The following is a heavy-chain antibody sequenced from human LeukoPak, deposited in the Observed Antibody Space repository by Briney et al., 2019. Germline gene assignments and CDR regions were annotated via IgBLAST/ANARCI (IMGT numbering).Heavy chain of an antibody. CDR1: GGSISSYY. Sequence: SETLSLTCTVSGGSISSYYWSWIRQPAGKGREWIGRIYTSGSTNYHPSLKSRVTMSVDTSKNQFSLKLSSVTAADTAVYYCARDRYYYDSSGYEQNDWFDPWGQGTLVTVSS. J-gene: IGHJ5*02. D-gene: IGHD3-22*01. CDR3: ARDRYYYDSSGYEQNDWFDP. CDR2: IYTSGST. V-gene: IGHV4-4*07.